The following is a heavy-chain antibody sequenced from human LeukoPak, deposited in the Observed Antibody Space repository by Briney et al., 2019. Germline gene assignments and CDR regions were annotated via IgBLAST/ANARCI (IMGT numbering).Heavy chain of an antibody. CDR2: IKQDGSQK. CDR3: ARDESGDSYGLY. D-gene: IGHD5-18*01. CDR1: GFTFSSYA. Sequence: PGRSLRLSCAASGFTFSSYAIHWVRQAPGKGLEWVANIKQDGSQKYYVDSVKGRFTISRDNAKNSLYLQLNSLRAEDTAVYYCARDESGDSYGLYWGQGTLVTVSS. V-gene: IGHV3-7*05. J-gene: IGHJ4*02.